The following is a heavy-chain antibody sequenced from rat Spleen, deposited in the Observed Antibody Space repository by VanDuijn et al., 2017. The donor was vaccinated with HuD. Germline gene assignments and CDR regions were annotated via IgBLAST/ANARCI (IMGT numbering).Heavy chain of an antibody. CDR1: GFTFSNYG. CDR2: ISPSGGTT. J-gene: IGHJ4*01. V-gene: IGHV5-19*01. CDR3: ATDYSGEGVMDA. Sequence: EVQLVESGGDLVQPGRSLKLSCAASGFTFSNYGIHWIRQAPTKGLEWVASISPSGGTTYYRDSVKGRFTISRDNAKSTLHLQMDSLRSEDTATYYGATDYSGEGVMDAWGQGASVTVSS. D-gene: IGHD1-1*01.